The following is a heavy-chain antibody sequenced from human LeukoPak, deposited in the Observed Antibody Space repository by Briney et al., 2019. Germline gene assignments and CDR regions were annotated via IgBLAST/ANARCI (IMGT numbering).Heavy chain of an antibody. CDR3: AREAITGHREFDY. V-gene: IGHV3-48*01. D-gene: IGHD1-20*01. J-gene: IGHJ4*02. Sequence: TGGSLRLSCAASGFTFSSYSMNWVRQAPGKGLEWVSYISSGSLTIYYADSVKGRFTISRDNAKNSLYLHMNSLRAEGTAVYYCAREAITGHREFDYWGQGTLVTVSS. CDR2: ISSGSLTI. CDR1: GFTFSSYS.